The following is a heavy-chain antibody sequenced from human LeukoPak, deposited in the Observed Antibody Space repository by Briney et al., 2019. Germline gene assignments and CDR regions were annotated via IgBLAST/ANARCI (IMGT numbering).Heavy chain of an antibody. J-gene: IGHJ4*02. V-gene: IGHV4-39*01. CDR1: GGSISSSSYY. CDR2: IYYSGST. D-gene: IGHD3-10*01. Sequence: PSETLSLTCTVSGGSISSSSYYWGWIRQPPGKGLGWIGSIYYSGSTYYNPSLKSRVTISVDTSKNQFSLKLSSVTAADTAVYYCARLHRLLVRGVISFDYWGQGTLVTVSS. CDR3: ARLHRLLVRGVISFDY.